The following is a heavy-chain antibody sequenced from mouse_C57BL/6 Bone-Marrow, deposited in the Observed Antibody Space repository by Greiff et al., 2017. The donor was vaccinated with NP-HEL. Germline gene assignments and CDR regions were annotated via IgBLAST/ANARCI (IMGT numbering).Heavy chain of an antibody. D-gene: IGHD2-4*01. J-gene: IGHJ4*01. CDR1: GYTFTSYG. Sequence: VQLQQSGAELARPGASVKLSCKASGYTFTSYGIRWVKQRTGQGLEWIGEIYPRSGNTYYNEKFKGKATLTADKSSSTAYMELRSLTSEDSAVDFCARQSYEDYPYYAMDYWGQGTSVTVSS. CDR3: ARQSYEDYPYYAMDY. CDR2: IYPRSGNT. V-gene: IGHV1-81*01.